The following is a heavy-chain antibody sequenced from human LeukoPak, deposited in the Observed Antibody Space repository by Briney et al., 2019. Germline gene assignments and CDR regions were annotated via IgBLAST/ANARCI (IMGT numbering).Heavy chain of an antibody. D-gene: IGHD2-21*01. J-gene: IGHJ4*02. Sequence: GGSLRLSCAASGFSLSSHAMSWVRQAPGKGLEWVSATSSSDAGTYYADSVRGRFTISRDNSKNTLYLQMSSLRAEDAAVYYCARAPVTSCRGAYCYPFDYWGQGTLVTVSS. CDR2: TSSSDAGT. CDR3: ARAPVTSCRGAYCYPFDY. CDR1: GFSLSSHA. V-gene: IGHV3-23*01.